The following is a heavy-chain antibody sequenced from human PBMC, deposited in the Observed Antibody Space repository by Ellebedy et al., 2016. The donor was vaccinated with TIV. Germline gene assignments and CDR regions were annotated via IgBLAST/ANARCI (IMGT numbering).Heavy chain of an antibody. CDR2: IDGAGGT. CDR1: RLAVTGNY. CDR3: AKTEPYGTTWFGRIY. D-gene: IGHD3-10*01. J-gene: IGHJ4*02. Sequence: PGGSLRLSCAVSRLAVTGNYISWVRQAPGQGLEWVSAIDGAGGTHYAASVKGRFTISGDNSKKTFYLEMNSLRVDDTAVYYCAKTEPYGTTWFGRIYWGQGTLVTVSS. V-gene: IGHV3-53*01.